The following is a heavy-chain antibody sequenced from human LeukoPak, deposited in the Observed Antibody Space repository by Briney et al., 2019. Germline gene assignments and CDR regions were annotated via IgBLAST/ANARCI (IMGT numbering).Heavy chain of an antibody. Sequence: SETLSLTCTVSGGSISSSSYYWSWIRQPPGKGLEWIGSIYYSGSTYYNPSLKSRVTISVDTSKNQFSLKLSSVTAADTAVYYCARNIRQQLVGGCWFDPWGQGTLVTVSS. V-gene: IGHV4-39*01. CDR3: ARNIRQQLVGGCWFDP. CDR1: GGSISSSSYY. D-gene: IGHD6-6*01. J-gene: IGHJ5*02. CDR2: IYYSGST.